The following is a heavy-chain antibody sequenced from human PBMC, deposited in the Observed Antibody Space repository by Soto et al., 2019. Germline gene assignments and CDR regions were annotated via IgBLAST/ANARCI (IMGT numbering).Heavy chain of an antibody. V-gene: IGHV2-5*02. D-gene: IGHD3-10*01. CDR1: GFSFSTSEVG. Sequence: QITLKESGPTLVKPTQTLTLTCTFSGFSFSTSEVGVGWIRQPPGKALEWLALIYWDDDKRYSSSLKSRLTITKDTSKNQVVLTMANMGPVDTATYYCAHMWFYGSGTYWFDPWGQGTLVTVSS. J-gene: IGHJ5*02. CDR3: AHMWFYGSGTYWFDP. CDR2: IYWDDDK.